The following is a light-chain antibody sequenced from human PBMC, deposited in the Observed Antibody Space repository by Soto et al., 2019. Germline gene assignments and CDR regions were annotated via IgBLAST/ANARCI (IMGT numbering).Light chain of an antibody. J-gene: IGKJ1*01. CDR2: KAS. CDR1: QSISSW. CDR3: QQYNSYST. V-gene: IGKV1-5*03. Sequence: DITMTQSPSTLSASVGDRVTITCRASQSISSWLAWYQQKPGKAPKLLIYKASSLESGVPSRFSGSGSGTEFTLTISSLQPDDFATYYCQQYNSYSTFGQGTKVEIK.